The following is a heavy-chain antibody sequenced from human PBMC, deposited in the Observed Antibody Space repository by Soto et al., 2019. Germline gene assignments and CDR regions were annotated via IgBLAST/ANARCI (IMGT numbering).Heavy chain of an antibody. CDR2: INAGNGNT. V-gene: IGHV1-3*01. CDR1: GYTFSSYA. J-gene: IGHJ5*02. Sequence: ASVKGSCKASGYTFSSYAMHWERQAPGQRLEWMGWINAGNGNTKYSQKFQGRVTITRDTSASTAYMELSSLRSEDTAVYYCARGGKSDSSSSGRNWFDPWGQGTLVTVSS. D-gene: IGHD6-6*01. CDR3: ARGGKSDSSSSGRNWFDP.